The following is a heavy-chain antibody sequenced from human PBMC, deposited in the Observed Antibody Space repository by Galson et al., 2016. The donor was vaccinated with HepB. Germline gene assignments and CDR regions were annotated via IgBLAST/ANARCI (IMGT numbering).Heavy chain of an antibody. V-gene: IGHV1-69*13. J-gene: IGHJ4*02. D-gene: IGHD3-10*01. CDR1: GGMFNSYT. Sequence: SVKVSCKDSGGMFNSYTITWVRQAPGQGLEWMGGIIPISGTSNHAQKFQGRVTITADQSKRTAYMDLNRLTSEDTAVYYFARGLRPGPGGLYFDYWGQGPLVTVSS. CDR2: IIPISGTS. CDR3: ARGLRPGPGGLYFDY.